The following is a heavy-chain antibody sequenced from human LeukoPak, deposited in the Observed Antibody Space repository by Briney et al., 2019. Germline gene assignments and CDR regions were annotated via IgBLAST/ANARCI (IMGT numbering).Heavy chain of an antibody. V-gene: IGHV3-30*02. CDR2: IRYDGSNI. Sequence: GSLRLSCAASGFTFSSFGMHWVRQAPGKGLEWLASIRYDGSNIYYAASVEGRFTISRDNSRNTLYLQMNSLRPEDTALYYCAKDWDGNYYGYLDHWGQGTLVTVSS. CDR1: GFTFSSFG. J-gene: IGHJ4*02. D-gene: IGHD3-10*01. CDR3: AKDWDGNYYGYLDH.